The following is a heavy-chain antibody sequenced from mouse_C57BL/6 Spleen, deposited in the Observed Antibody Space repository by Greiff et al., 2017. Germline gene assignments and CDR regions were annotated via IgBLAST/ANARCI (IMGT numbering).Heavy chain of an antibody. CDR3: ARDIYYYGSSYLYAMDY. CDR2: ISDGGSYT. D-gene: IGHD1-1*01. J-gene: IGHJ4*01. Sequence: EVMLVESGGGLVKPGGSLKLSCAASGFTFSSYAMSWVRQTPEKRLEWVATISDGGSYTYYPDNVKGRFTISRDNAKNNLYLQMSHLKSEDTAMYYCARDIYYYGSSYLYAMDYWGQGTSVTVSS. V-gene: IGHV5-4*01. CDR1: GFTFSSYA.